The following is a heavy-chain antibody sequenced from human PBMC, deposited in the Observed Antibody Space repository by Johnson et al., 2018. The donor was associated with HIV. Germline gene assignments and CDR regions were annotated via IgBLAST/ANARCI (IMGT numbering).Heavy chain of an antibody. CDR1: GLNFSDYS. Sequence: QVLLVESGGGVVQPGTSMRLSCVVSGLNFSDYSMHWVRQTPGKWLEWVAVISFDGTTKYYSDSVKGRFTISRDNSKNTLYLQMNSLRAEDTAVYYCASPGTVVTGLAFDIWGQGTMVTVSS. CDR3: ASPGTVVTGLAFDI. D-gene: IGHD4-23*01. CDR2: ISFDGTTK. J-gene: IGHJ3*02. V-gene: IGHV3-30*04.